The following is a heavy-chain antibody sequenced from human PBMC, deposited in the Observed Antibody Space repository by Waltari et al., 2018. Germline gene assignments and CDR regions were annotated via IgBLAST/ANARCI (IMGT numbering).Heavy chain of an antibody. Sequence: EVQLVESGGGLFQPGESLRLSCAASGFTVSGNYMSWVRQAPGKGLGWVSVIYGGGSTYYADSGKGRFTISRDTSKNTVYLQMNNLRIEDTAVYYCARHSQKYYTSGLTWGQGTLVSVSS. V-gene: IGHV3-53*01. CDR3: ARHSQKYYTSGLT. CDR1: GFTVSGNY. CDR2: IYGGGST. J-gene: IGHJ5*02. D-gene: IGHD3-10*01.